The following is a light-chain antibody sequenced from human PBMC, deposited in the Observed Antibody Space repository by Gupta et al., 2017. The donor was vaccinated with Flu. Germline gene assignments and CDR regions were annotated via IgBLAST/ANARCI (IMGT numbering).Light chain of an antibody. CDR1: QSVSSH. V-gene: IGKV1-5*03. Sequence: SPSSLSASVGERVTITCRASQSVSSHLTWYQQKPGKAPRMLIYKATTLENGVPSRFSGSGSGTEFTLTISSLQPDDFATYYCQQNNSYWSFGQGTKVEIK. CDR3: QQNNSYWS. J-gene: IGKJ1*01. CDR2: KAT.